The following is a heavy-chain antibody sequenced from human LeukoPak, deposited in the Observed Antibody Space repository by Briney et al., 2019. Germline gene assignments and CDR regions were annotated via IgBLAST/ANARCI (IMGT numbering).Heavy chain of an antibody. D-gene: IGHD3-22*01. CDR1: GYTFTGYY. CDR2: INPNSGGT. V-gene: IGHV1-2*06. CDR3: ARDPSLQYYYYDSTAGFDY. Sequence: ASVKVSCKASGYTFTGYYMHWVRQAPGQGLEWMGRINPNSGGTNYAQKLQGRVTMTTDTSTSTAYMELRSLRSDDTAVYYCARDPSLQYYYYDSTAGFDYWGQGTLVTVSS. J-gene: IGHJ4*02.